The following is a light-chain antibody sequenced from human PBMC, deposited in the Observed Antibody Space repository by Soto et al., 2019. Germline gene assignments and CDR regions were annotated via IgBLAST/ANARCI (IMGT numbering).Light chain of an antibody. J-gene: IGKJ1*01. V-gene: IGKV3-15*01. CDR3: QQYINWPET. CDR1: QSVGSN. Sequence: EIVMTQSPATLSVSPGERATLSCRASQSVGSNLAWYQQKPGQAPRLLIYGASTRATGIPARFSGSGSGTEFTLTISSLQSEDFAVYYCQQYINWPETFGQWTKVDIK. CDR2: GAS.